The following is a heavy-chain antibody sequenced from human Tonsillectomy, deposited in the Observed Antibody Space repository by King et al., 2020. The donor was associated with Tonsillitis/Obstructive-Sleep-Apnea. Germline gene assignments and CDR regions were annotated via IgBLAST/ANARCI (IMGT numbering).Heavy chain of an antibody. CDR2: IYYSGST. J-gene: IGHJ6*02. CDR1: GGSISSYY. V-gene: IGHV4-59*01. CDR3: AGDPITMVRGVPFGMDV. Sequence: QLQESGPGLVKPSETLSLTCTVSGGSISSYYWSWIRQPPGKGLEWIGYIYYSGSTNYNPSLKSRVTISVDTSKNKFSLKLSSVTAADTAVYYCAGDPITMVRGVPFGMDVWGQGTTVTVSS. D-gene: IGHD3-10*01.